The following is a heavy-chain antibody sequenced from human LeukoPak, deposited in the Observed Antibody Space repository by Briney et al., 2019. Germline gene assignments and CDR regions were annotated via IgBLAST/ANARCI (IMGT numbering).Heavy chain of an antibody. CDR1: GFTFSSYA. CDR2: ISGSGGST. V-gene: IGHV3-23*01. J-gene: IGHJ6*02. Sequence: GGSLRLSCAASGFTFSSYAMSWVRQAPGKGLEWVSAISGSGGSTYYADSVKGRFTISRDNSKNTLYLQMNGLRAEDTAVYYCAKAKVWDYYGMGVWGQGTTVTVSS. CDR3: AKAKVWDYYGMGV. D-gene: IGHD7-27*01.